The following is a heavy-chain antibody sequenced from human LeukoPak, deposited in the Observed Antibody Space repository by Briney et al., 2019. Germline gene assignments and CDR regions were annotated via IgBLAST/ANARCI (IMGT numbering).Heavy chain of an antibody. CDR3: ARDLGGTYYYDSSGYPNDY. J-gene: IGHJ4*02. V-gene: IGHV1-18*01. D-gene: IGHD3-22*01. CDR1: GYTFTSYG. CDR2: ISAYNGNT. Sequence: ASVKVSCKASGYTFTSYGISWVRQAPGQGLEWIGWISAYNGNTNYAQKLQGRVTMTTDTSTSTAYMELRSLRSDDTAVYYCARDLGGTYYYDSSGYPNDYWGQGTLVTVSS.